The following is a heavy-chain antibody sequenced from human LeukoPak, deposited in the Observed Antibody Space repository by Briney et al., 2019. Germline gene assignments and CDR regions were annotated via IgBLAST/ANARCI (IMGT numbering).Heavy chain of an antibody. CDR1: GFTVSSSY. CDR3: ATAAYESGTYTANHDY. Sequence: GGSLRLSCAASGFTVSSSYMSWVRQAPGMGLEWVAVLFRDGTTYYADSVKGRFTISRDNSKNTLYLQLNNLRADDTAVYYCATAAYESGTYTANHDYWGQGTLVTVSS. CDR2: LFRDGTT. J-gene: IGHJ4*02. D-gene: IGHD3-3*01. V-gene: IGHV3-53*01.